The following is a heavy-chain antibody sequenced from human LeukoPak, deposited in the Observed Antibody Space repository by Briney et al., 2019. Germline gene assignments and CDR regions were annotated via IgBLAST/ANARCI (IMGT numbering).Heavy chain of an antibody. CDR3: ARGDTSMVTNDY. D-gene: IGHD5-18*01. Sequence: SQSLSLTRALSGYSISSGYYWGSILQPPGKGLEWIGSIYHSGSTYYNPSLKSRVTISVDTSKNQFSLKLSSVTAADTAVYDCARGDTSMVTNDYWGQGTLVTVSS. J-gene: IGHJ4*02. CDR1: GYSISSGYY. CDR2: IYHSGST. V-gene: IGHV4-38-2*01.